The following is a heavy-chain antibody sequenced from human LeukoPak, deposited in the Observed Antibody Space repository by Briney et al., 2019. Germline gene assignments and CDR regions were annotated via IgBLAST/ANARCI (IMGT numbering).Heavy chain of an antibody. CDR3: ARDLKAKYNWFDP. CDR1: GYTFTSYY. CDR2: IIPIFGTA. V-gene: IGHV1-69*13. D-gene: IGHD4/OR15-4a*01. J-gene: IGHJ5*02. Sequence: SVKVSCKASGYTFTSYYMHWVRQAPGQGLEWMGGIIPIFGTANYAQKFQGRVTITADESTSTAYMELSSLRSEDTAVYYCARDLKAKYNWFDPWGQGTLVTVSS.